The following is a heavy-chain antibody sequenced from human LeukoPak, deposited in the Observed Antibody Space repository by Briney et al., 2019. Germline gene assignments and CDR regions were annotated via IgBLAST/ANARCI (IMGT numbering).Heavy chain of an antibody. CDR2: ISGSGRST. CDR1: GFTFSSYG. V-gene: IGHV3-23*01. D-gene: IGHD1-26*01. J-gene: IGHJ4*02. Sequence: PGGTLRLSCAASGFTFSSYGMHWVRQAPGKGLEWVSAISGSGRSTYYADSVKGRFTISRDNSKNTLYLQMNSLRAEDTAVYYCAKGPGGWELLAPFFYWGQGTLVTVSS. CDR3: AKGPGGWELLAPFFY.